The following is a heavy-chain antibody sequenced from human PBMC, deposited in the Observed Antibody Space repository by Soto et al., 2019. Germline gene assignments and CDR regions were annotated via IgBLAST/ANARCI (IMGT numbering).Heavy chain of an antibody. Sequence: QVQLQESGPGLVKPSETLSLTCTVSGGSVSSGSYYWSWIRQPPGKGLEWIGYIYYSGSTNYNPSLKSRVTISVDTSKNQFSLKLSSVTAADTAVYYCAGGEMTTVVPWGQGTLVTVSS. J-gene: IGHJ5*02. V-gene: IGHV4-61*01. CDR2: IYYSGST. CDR1: GGSVSSGSYY. D-gene: IGHD4-17*01. CDR3: AGGEMTTVVP.